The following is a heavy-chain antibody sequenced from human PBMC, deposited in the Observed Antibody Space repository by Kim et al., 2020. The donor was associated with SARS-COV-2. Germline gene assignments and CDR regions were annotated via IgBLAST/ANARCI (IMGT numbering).Heavy chain of an antibody. D-gene: IGHD3-3*01. Sequence: ASVKVSCKASGYTFTDYYMHWVRQAPGQGLEWMGRINPNSGGTSYAQKFQGRVTMTRDTSISTAYMELSRLRFDDTAVYFCARDFLEWSNLLDPWGQGTL. V-gene: IGHV1-2*06. CDR2: INPNSGGT. J-gene: IGHJ5*02. CDR1: GYTFTDYY. CDR3: ARDFLEWSNLLDP.